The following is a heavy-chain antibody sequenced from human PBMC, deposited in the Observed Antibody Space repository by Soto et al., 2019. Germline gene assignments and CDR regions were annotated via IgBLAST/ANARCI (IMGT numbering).Heavy chain of an antibody. V-gene: IGHV3-73*02. Sequence: EVQLVESGGGLVQPGGSLKLSCAASGFTFSGSAMHWVRQASGKGLEWVGRIRSKANSYATAYAASVKGRFTISRDDSKNTAYLQMNSLKTEDTAVYYCTRPSTGYSSLPHYGMDVWGQGTTVTVSS. J-gene: IGHJ6*02. CDR1: GFTFSGSA. D-gene: IGHD5-12*01. CDR2: IRSKANSYAT. CDR3: TRPSTGYSSLPHYGMDV.